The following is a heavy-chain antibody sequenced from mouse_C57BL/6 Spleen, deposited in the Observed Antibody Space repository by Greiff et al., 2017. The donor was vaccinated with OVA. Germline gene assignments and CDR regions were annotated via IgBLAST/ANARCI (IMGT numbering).Heavy chain of an antibody. CDR3: ARGGDGKRDYYAMDY. CDR1: GYTFTDYN. Sequence: EVQRVESGPELVKPGASVKIPCKASGYTFTDYNMDWVKQSHGKSLEWIGDINPNNGGTIYNQKFKGKATLTVDKSSSTAYMELRSLTSEDTAVYYCARGGDGKRDYYAMDYWGQGTSVTVSS. CDR2: INPNNGGT. J-gene: IGHJ4*01. V-gene: IGHV1-18*01. D-gene: IGHD2-1*01.